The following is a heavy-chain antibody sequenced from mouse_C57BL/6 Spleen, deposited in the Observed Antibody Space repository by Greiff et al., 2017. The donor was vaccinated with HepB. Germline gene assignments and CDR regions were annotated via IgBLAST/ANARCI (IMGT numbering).Heavy chain of an antibody. CDR2: INPYNGGT. Sequence: EVQLQQSGPVLVKPGASVKMSCKASGYTFTDYYMNWVKQSHGKSLEWIGVINPYNGGTSYNQKFKGKATLTVDKSSSTAYMELNSLTSEDSAVYYCARSLYDYYFDYWGHSTTLTVSS. CDR1: GYTFTDYY. D-gene: IGHD2-4*01. V-gene: IGHV1-19*01. CDR3: ARSLYDYYFDY. J-gene: IGHJ2*01.